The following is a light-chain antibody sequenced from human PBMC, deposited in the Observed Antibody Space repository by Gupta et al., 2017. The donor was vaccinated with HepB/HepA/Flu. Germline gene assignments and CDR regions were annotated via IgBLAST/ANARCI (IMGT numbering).Light chain of an antibody. CDR3: CSYAGSETLV. V-gene: IGLV2-23*02. CDR2: EVT. CDR1: LSHIGTYDF. Sequence: FARTQPVSVTASAAGSITICCSGTLSHIGTYDFVSLFQQHPGKAPKLMIYEVTKRPSGVSNRFSGSKSGNTASLTISGLQAEYEAGYHCCSYAGSETLVFGGGTKLTVL. J-gene: IGLJ3*02.